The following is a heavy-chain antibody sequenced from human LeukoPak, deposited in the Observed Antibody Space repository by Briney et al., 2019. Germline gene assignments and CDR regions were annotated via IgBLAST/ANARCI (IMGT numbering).Heavy chain of an antibody. J-gene: IGHJ4*02. D-gene: IGHD6-13*01. CDR3: ARDRHSATWYPGFDY. CDR2: IYYSGST. CDR1: GGSISSYY. Sequence: SEALSLTCTVSGGSISSYYWSWIRQPPGKGLEWIGYIYYSGSTNYNPSLKSRVTISVDTSKNQFSLKLSSVTAADTAVYYCARDRHSATWYPGFDYWGQGTRVTVSS. V-gene: IGHV4-59*01.